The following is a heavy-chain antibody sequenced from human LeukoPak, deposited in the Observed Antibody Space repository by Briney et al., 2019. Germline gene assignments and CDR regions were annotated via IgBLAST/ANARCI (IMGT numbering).Heavy chain of an antibody. V-gene: IGHV3-21*01. CDR1: GFTFSSYT. D-gene: IGHD3-9*01. CDR2: IISSGSYI. J-gene: IGHJ4*02. CDR3: ARDRVLRYFDWFLDY. Sequence: PGGSLRLSCAASGFTFSSYTMNWVRQAPGKGLEWVSSIISSGSYIYYADSVKGRFTISRDNSKNTLYLQMNSLRAEDTAVYYCARDRVLRYFDWFLDYWGQGTLVTVSS.